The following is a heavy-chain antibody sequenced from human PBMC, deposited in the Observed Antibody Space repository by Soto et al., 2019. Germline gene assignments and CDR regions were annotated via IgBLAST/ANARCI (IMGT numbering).Heavy chain of an antibody. Sequence: SETLSLTCTVSGGSVSSYYWSWIRQPPGKGLEWIGYIYYGGSTNYNPSLKSRATISVDTSKSQFSLKLSSLTAADTAVYYCARKYCSTTRCYQYFDYWGQGTLVTVSS. CDR2: IYYGGST. V-gene: IGHV4-59*08. CDR1: GGSVSSYY. CDR3: ARKYCSTTRCYQYFDY. J-gene: IGHJ4*02. D-gene: IGHD2-2*01.